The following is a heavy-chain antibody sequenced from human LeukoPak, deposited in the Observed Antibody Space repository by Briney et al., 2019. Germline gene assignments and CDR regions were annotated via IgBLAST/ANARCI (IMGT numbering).Heavy chain of an antibody. CDR1: GFTFSSYT. V-gene: IGHV3-21*06. J-gene: IGHJ4*02. D-gene: IGHD3-10*01. CDR2: IKGSDNYI. CDR3: ARSRGMSMNDKNLLY. Sequence: PGGSLRLSCAASGFTFSSYTLNWVRQAPGKGLEWVSFIKGSDNYIYNADSVAGRFTVSTDDAQNSIYLRMNSLRVENTAIYYCARSRGMSMNDKNLLYWGQGSLVTVSS.